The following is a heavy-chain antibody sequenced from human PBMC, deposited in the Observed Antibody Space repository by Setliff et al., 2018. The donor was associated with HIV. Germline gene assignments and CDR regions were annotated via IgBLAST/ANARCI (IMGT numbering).Heavy chain of an antibody. CDR1: GFTFSSSW. Sequence: PGGSLRLSCAASGFTFSSSWMSWVRQAPGKGLEWVANIKQDGSATHYVDSVKGRFTISRDNAENSLLLQMNSLRVEDTAVYFCARDPGSSERGWGAFDIWGLGTMVTVTS. J-gene: IGHJ3*02. V-gene: IGHV3-7*03. CDR3: ARDPGSSERGWGAFDI. CDR2: IKQDGSAT. D-gene: IGHD6-19*01.